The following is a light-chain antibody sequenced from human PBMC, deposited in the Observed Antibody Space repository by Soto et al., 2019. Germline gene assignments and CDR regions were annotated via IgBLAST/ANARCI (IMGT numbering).Light chain of an antibody. Sequence: DIQMTQSPSSVSASVGDRVTISCQASQGISRSLAWYQQKPGKATKLLIYAASSLQSGVPSRVSGSGSDTEVTLTISSLQPDDFATYDGQQYNRYFKSFGQGTKVDIK. CDR1: QGISRS. CDR2: AAS. CDR3: QQYNRYFKS. V-gene: IGKV1D-16*01. J-gene: IGKJ1*01.